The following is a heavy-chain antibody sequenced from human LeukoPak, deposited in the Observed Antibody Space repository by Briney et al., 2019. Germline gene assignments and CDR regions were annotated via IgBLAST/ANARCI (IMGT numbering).Heavy chain of an antibody. D-gene: IGHD3-10*01. CDR3: ARDNWFGEPRDYFDY. CDR2: IWYDGSNK. CDR1: GFTFSSFG. V-gene: IGHV3-33*01. J-gene: IGHJ4*02. Sequence: GRSLRLSCAASGFTFSSFGMRCVRQEFRKGAKCAASIWYDGSNKYYADSVKGRFTISRDNSKNTLYLQMNSLRAEDTAVYYCARDNWFGEPRDYFDYWGQGTLVTVSS.